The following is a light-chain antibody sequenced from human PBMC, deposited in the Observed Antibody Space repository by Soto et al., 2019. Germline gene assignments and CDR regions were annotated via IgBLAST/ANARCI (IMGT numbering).Light chain of an antibody. CDR1: QSVSSSY. J-gene: IGKJ2*01. Sequence: EIVLTQSPGTLSLSPGERATLSCRASQSVSSSYLAWYQQKPGQAPRLLIYGASSRATGIPDRFSGSGSGTDFTLTISRLEPDDFAVYYCQQYGSSLMYTFGQGTKLEIK. CDR3: QQYGSSLMYT. V-gene: IGKV3-20*01. CDR2: GAS.